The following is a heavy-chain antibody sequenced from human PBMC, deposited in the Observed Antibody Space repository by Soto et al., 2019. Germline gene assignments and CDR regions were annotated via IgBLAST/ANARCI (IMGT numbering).Heavy chain of an antibody. J-gene: IGHJ6*03. CDR2: IYYSGST. CDR3: ARVKGSRIAARPYYYYYMDV. V-gene: IGHV4-59*01. Sequence: SETLSLTCTVSGGSISSYYWSWIRQPPGKGLEWIGYIYYSGSTNYNPSLKSRVTISVDTSKNQFSLKLSSVTAADTAVYYCARVKGSRIAARPYYYYYMDVRGKGTTVTVSS. D-gene: IGHD6-6*01. CDR1: GGSISSYY.